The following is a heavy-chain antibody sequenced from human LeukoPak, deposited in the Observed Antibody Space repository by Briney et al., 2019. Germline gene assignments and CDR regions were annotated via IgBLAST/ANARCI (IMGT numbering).Heavy chain of an antibody. CDR2: IYYSGST. J-gene: IGHJ4*02. Sequence: SETLSLTCTVSGGSISSSSYYWGWIRQPPGKGLEWIGSIYYSGSTYYNPSLKSRVTISVDTSKNQFSLKLSSVTAADTAVYYCAREPVGPSIVVVPAAIDYWGQGTLVTVFS. CDR3: AREPVGPSIVVVPAAIDY. V-gene: IGHV4-39*07. CDR1: GGSISSSSYY. D-gene: IGHD2-2*01.